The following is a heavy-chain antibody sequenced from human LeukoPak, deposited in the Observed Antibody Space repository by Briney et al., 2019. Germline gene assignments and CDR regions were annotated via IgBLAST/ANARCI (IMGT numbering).Heavy chain of an antibody. CDR3: ARFPVYSSSWYGDY. J-gene: IGHJ4*02. D-gene: IGHD6-13*01. CDR2: IIPIFGTA. Sequence: SVKVSCKASGYTFTSYGISWVRQAPGQGLEWMGGIIPIFGTANYAQKFQGRVTITADESTSTAYMELSSLRSEDTAVYYCARFPVYSSSWYGDYWGQGTLVTVSS. CDR1: GYTFTSYG. V-gene: IGHV1-69*13.